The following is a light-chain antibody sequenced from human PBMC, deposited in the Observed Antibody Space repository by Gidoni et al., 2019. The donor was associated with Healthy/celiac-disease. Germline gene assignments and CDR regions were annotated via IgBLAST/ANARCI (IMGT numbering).Light chain of an antibody. CDR2: GAS. CDR3: QQYNNWPLT. J-gene: IGKJ4*01. CDR1: QSVSSN. V-gene: IGKV3-15*01. Sequence: EIVMTQSPATLSVSPGERATLSCRASQSVSSNLAWSQQKPGQAPRLLIYGASTRATGIPARFSGSGSGTEFTLTISSLQSEDFAVYSCQQYNNWPLTFGGGTKVEIK.